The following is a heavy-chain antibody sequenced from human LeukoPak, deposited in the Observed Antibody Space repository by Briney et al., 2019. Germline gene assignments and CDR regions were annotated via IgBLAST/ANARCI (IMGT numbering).Heavy chain of an antibody. D-gene: IGHD3-22*01. CDR3: ARGPRITMIVVVKSFYY. J-gene: IGHJ4*02. Sequence: PSETLSLTCTVSGGSISGSYWSWIRQPPGKGLEWIAYMYNSGSTNYNPSLKSRVTISVDTSKNQFSLKLSSVTAADTAVYYCARGPRITMIVVVKSFYYWGQGTLVTVSS. V-gene: IGHV4-59*12. CDR2: MYNSGST. CDR1: GGSISGSY.